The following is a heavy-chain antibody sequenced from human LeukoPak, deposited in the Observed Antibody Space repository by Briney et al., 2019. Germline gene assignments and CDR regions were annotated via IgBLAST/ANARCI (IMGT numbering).Heavy chain of an antibody. D-gene: IGHD6-13*01. V-gene: IGHV4-34*01. CDR1: GGSFSGYY. Sequence: SETLSLTCAVYGGSFSGYYWSGIRQPPGEGLEWIGEINHSGSTNYNPSLKSRVTISVDTSKNQFSLKLSSVTAADTAVYYCARVTPYRSSWYSGHWGQGTLVTVSS. CDR2: INHSGST. J-gene: IGHJ4*02. CDR3: ARVTPYRSSWYSGH.